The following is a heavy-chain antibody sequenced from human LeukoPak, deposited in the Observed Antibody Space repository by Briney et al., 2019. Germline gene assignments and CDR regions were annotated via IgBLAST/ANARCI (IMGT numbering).Heavy chain of an antibody. Sequence: GGCLRLSCAASGLPFSSYAMHWVRQAPGKGLEWVALISYDGSNEHYADSVKGRITISRDNSKNTLYLQVNSLRAEDTAVYYCAKSRFSCIGNNCYSPDYWGQGTLLSLSS. CDR2: ISYDGSNE. J-gene: IGHJ4*02. CDR1: GLPFSSYA. V-gene: IGHV3-30*18. D-gene: IGHD2-15*01. CDR3: AKSRFSCIGNNCYSPDY.